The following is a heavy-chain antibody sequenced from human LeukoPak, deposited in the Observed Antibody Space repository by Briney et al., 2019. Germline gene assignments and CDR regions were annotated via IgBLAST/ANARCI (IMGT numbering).Heavy chain of an antibody. V-gene: IGHV4-34*01. CDR3: PRGVVY. CDR2: INHSGST. Sequence: LSCAASGFTFSYYAMNLVRPPPGKGLEWVGEINHSGSTNYNPSLKHRLIIPVAASKTHFSLKLSSVTAADTAVYYYPRGVVYWGQGTLVTVP. CDR1: GFTFSYYA. J-gene: IGHJ4*02.